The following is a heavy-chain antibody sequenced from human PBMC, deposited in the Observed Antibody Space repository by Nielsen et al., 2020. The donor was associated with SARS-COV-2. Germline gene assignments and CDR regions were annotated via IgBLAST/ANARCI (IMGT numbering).Heavy chain of an antibody. V-gene: IGHV3-21*01. CDR1: GFTFSSYS. J-gene: IGHJ6*02. CDR3: ARDSRPSLGAYYDFWSGYYTLGVNGMDV. CDR2: ISSSSSYI. Sequence: ESLKISCAASGFTFSSYSMNWVRQAPGKGLEWVSSISSSSSYIYYADSVKGRFTISRDNAKSSLYLQMNSLRAEDTAVYYCARDSRPSLGAYYDFWSGYYTLGVNGMDVWGQGTTVTVSS. D-gene: IGHD3-3*01.